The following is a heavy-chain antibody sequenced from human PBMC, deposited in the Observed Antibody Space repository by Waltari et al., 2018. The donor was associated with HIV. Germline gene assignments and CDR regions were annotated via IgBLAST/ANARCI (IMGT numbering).Heavy chain of an antibody. D-gene: IGHD2-15*01. J-gene: IGHJ4*02. V-gene: IGHV5-51*01. Sequence: EVQLVQSGAEVKKPGESLKISCKGSGYSFTSYWIDWVRQMPGKGLEWMGIIYSGDSDTRYSPSFQAQVTISADKSISTAYLQWSSLKASDTAMYYCARQVGYCSGGSCYPDYWGQGTLVTVSS. CDR1: GYSFTSYW. CDR2: IYSGDSDT. CDR3: ARQVGYCSGGSCYPDY.